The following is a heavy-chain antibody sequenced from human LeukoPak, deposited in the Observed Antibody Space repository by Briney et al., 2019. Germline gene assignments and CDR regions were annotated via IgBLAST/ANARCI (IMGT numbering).Heavy chain of an antibody. Sequence: PSETLSLTCTVSGGSISSYYWSWIRQPPGKGLEGIGYIYYSGSTNYNPSLKSRVTISVDTSKNQFSLKLSSVTAADTAVYYCARWVDSWIVWGQGTLVTVSS. J-gene: IGHJ4*02. D-gene: IGHD2-2*03. V-gene: IGHV4-59*01. CDR3: ARWVDSWIV. CDR1: GGSISSYY. CDR2: IYYSGST.